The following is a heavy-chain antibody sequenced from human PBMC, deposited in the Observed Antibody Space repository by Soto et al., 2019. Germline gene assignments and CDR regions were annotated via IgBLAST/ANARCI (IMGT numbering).Heavy chain of an antibody. J-gene: IGHJ4*02. V-gene: IGHV3-7*03. Sequence: EVLLVESGGGLVQPGGALRLSCAASGFTSNTYWINWVRQAPGKGLEWVANIKREGGEKNYVDSLEGRFTISKDDAKNSVYLHMNSLRAEDTALYYGVASDVWIFDSWGQGILVTVSS. CDR2: IKREGGEK. CDR3: VASDVWIFDS. D-gene: IGHD1-1*01. CDR1: GFTSNTYW.